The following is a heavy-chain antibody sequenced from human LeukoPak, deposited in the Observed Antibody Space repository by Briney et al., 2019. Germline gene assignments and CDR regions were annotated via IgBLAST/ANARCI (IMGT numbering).Heavy chain of an antibody. CDR2: IDSSSSTI. V-gene: IGHV3-48*01. CDR1: GFTFSSYG. J-gene: IGHJ4*02. Sequence: GGSLRLFCAASGFTFSSYGMHWVRQAPGKGLEWVSYIDSSSSTIYYADSVKGRFTISRDNAKNSLYLQMNSLRAEDTAVYYCASPFDYWGQGTLVTVSS. CDR3: ASPFDY.